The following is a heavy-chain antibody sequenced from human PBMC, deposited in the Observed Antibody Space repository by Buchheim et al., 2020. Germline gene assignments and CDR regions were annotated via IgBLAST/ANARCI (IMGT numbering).Heavy chain of an antibody. D-gene: IGHD6-19*01. J-gene: IGHJ4*02. CDR1: GFTFSSRC. CDR3: AASSGHDY. Sequence: EVQLVESGGGLVQPGGSLRLSCAASGFTFSSRCMNWVRQAPGKGLECLASISRSSSAIYYVDSVKGRFTISRDNAKKSLYLQMNSLRDEDTTVYYCAASSGHDYWDQGTL. CDR2: ISRSSSAI. V-gene: IGHV3-48*02.